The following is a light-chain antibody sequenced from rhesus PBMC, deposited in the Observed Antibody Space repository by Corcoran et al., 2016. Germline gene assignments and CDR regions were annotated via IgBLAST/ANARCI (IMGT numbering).Light chain of an antibody. CDR3: LQHNTSPFT. CDR1: QDVRSY. Sequence: DIQMTQSPSSLSASVGDTVTITCRASQDVRSYLSWFQQKPGKAPKLLIYDASSLETGVPSRFSGSGSGTDFTLTISSLPTEDFAAYYCLQHNTSPFTFGPGTTLDIK. V-gene: IGKV1-28*03. J-gene: IGKJ3*01. CDR2: DAS.